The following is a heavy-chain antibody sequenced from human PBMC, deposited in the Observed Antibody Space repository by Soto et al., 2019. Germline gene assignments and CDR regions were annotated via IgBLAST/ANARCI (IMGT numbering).Heavy chain of an antibody. CDR1: SGSISSSSYY. CDR2: VYYTGST. D-gene: IGHD3-16*01. Sequence: QLPLQESGPGLVKPSETLSLTCTVSSGSISSSSYYWGWIRQPPGKVLEWIGSVYYTGSTSYNSSLKGRVTISVDTSKNQVSLRLSSVPAADTGVYDCASPTLGSCDIWGQGTMFTVSS. V-gene: IGHV4-39*01. CDR3: ASPTLGSCDI. J-gene: IGHJ3*02.